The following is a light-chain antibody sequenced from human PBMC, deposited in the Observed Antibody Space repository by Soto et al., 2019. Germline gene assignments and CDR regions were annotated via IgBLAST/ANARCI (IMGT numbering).Light chain of an antibody. Sequence: DIQMTQSPSSLSASVGDRVTITCRASQSISSYLNWYQQKPGKAPKLLIYAASSLQSGVPSRFSGSGSGTDFTLIISSLQPEDFATYYCHQSYSTLWTFGQGTKV. J-gene: IGKJ1*01. CDR3: HQSYSTLWT. V-gene: IGKV1-39*01. CDR1: QSISSY. CDR2: AAS.